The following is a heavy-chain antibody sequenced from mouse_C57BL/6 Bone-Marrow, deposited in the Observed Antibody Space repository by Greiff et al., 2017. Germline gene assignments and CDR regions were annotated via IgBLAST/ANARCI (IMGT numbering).Heavy chain of an antibody. D-gene: IGHD1-1*01. CDR2: IDPETGGT. J-gene: IGHJ4*01. Sequence: QLQQSGAELVRPGASVTLSCKASGYTFTDYEMHWVKQTPVHGLEWIGAIDPETGGTAYNQKFKGKAILTADKSSSTAYMELRSLTSEDSAVYYCTRDYYGSSHYYAMDYWGQGTSVTVSS. V-gene: IGHV1-15*01. CDR3: TRDYYGSSHYYAMDY. CDR1: GYTFTDYE.